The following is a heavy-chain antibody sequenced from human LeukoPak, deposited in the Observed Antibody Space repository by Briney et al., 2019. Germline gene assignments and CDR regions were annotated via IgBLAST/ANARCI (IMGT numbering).Heavy chain of an antibody. Sequence: TGGSLRLSCAASGFTFSSYGMHWVRQAPGKGLEWVAFIRYDGSNKYYADSVKGRFTISRDNAKNSLYLQMNSLRAEDTAVYYCARGRMWEPWNFDYWGQGTLVTVSS. J-gene: IGHJ4*02. CDR1: GFTFSSYG. V-gene: IGHV3-30*02. D-gene: IGHD1-26*01. CDR2: IRYDGSNK. CDR3: ARGRMWEPWNFDY.